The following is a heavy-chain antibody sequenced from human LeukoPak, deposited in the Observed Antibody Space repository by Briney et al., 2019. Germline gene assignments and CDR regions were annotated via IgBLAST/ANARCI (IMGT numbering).Heavy chain of an antibody. D-gene: IGHD6-19*01. CDR1: GGSISSYY. CDR2: IYSSGST. J-gene: IGHJ4*02. Sequence: SETLSLTCTVSGGSISSYYWSWIRQPAGKGLEWIGRIYSSGSTNYNPSLKSRVTMSVDTSKNQFSLRLSSVTAADTAVYYCARETSSGWSEHFDYWGQGSLVTVSS. CDR3: ARETSSGWSEHFDY. V-gene: IGHV4-4*07.